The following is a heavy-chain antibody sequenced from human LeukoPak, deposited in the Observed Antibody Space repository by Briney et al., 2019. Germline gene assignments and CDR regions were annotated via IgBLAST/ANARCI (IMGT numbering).Heavy chain of an antibody. D-gene: IGHD1-14*01. CDR3: AREVMDNLRFDY. Sequence: ASVTVSCKASGYTFTSYYMHWVRQAPGQGLEWMGIINPSGGDTSYAQKSQGRLTMTRDTSTNTVYMELTSLRSEDTAVYYCAREVMDNLRFDYWGQGTLVTVSS. CDR2: INPSGGDT. CDR1: GYTFTSYY. J-gene: IGHJ4*02. V-gene: IGHV1-46*01.